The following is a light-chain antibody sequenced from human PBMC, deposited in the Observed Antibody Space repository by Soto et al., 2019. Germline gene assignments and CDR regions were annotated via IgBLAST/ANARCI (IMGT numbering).Light chain of an antibody. Sequence: QSVLTQPPSASGSPGQSVTISCTGTNSDVGTSNYVSWYQQHPGKAPKLMIYEVTKRPSGVPDRFSGSKSGNTASLTVSGLQADDEADYYCSSRSGTDILYVFGTGTKLTVL. V-gene: IGLV2-8*01. J-gene: IGLJ1*01. CDR3: SSRSGTDILYV. CDR2: EVT. CDR1: NSDVGTSNY.